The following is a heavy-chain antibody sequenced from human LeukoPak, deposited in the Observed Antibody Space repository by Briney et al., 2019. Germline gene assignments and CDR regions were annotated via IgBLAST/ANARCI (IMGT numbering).Heavy chain of an antibody. J-gene: IGHJ4*02. D-gene: IGHD1-26*01. CDR2: IYYSGST. CDR3: VRGGSYLKYYFDY. CDR1: GGSISSYY. V-gene: IGHV4-59*08. Sequence: SGTLSLTCTVSGGSISSYYWSWIRQPPGKGLEWIGYIYYSGSTYYNPSLKSRVTISVDTSKNQFSLKLSSVTAADTAVYYCVRGGSYLKYYFDYWGQGTLVTVSS.